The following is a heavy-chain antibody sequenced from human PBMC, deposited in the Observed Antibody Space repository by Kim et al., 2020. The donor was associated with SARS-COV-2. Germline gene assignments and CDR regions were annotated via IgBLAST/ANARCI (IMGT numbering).Heavy chain of an antibody. Sequence: ASVKVSCKASGYTFTDYFIHWVRQAPGQGLEWLGWIIPHTGGTNYAQKFQGRVTMTRDTSISTAYMDLSSLKSDDTAVYYCARGLRDCTGGSCNPWGQGTLVTVSS. CDR1: GYTFTDYF. V-gene: IGHV1-2*02. J-gene: IGHJ5*02. D-gene: IGHD2-15*01. CDR2: IIPHTGGT. CDR3: ARGLRDCTGGSCNP.